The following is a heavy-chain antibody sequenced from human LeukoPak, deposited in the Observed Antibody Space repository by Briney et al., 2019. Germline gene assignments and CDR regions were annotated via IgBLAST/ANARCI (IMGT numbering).Heavy chain of an antibody. Sequence: GGSLRLSCAASGITFTSAWMGWVRQAPGTGLEWVGRIKSKTDGGTTAYAAPVRVRFTISTDDSKITSYLQMNNLKIEDTAVYYCTTDGGITIRPLFDFWGQGTLVTVSS. CDR2: IKSKTDGGTT. J-gene: IGHJ4*02. V-gene: IGHV3-15*01. D-gene: IGHD1-14*01. CDR1: GITFTSAW. CDR3: TTDGGITIRPLFDF.